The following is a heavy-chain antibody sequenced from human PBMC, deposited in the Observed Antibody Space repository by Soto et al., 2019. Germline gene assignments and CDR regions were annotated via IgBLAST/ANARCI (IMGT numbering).Heavy chain of an antibody. J-gene: IGHJ5*02. D-gene: IGHD3-3*01. CDR3: ARDMVTGFLEWLGNWFDP. Sequence: ASVKVSCKASGYTFTSYGISWVRQAPGQRLEWMGWINAGNGNTKYSQKFQGRVTITRDTSASTAYMELSSLRSEDTAVYYCARDMVTGFLEWLGNWFDPWGQGTLVTVSS. CDR2: INAGNGNT. V-gene: IGHV1-3*01. CDR1: GYTFTSYG.